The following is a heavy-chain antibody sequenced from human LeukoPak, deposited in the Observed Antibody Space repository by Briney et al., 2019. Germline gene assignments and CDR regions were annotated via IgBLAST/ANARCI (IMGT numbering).Heavy chain of an antibody. D-gene: IGHD2-2*01. Sequence: SETPSLTCAVYGGSFSGYYWSWIRQPPGKGLEWIGEINHGGSTNYNPSLKSRVTISVDTSKNQFSLKLSSVTAADTAVYYCASPARRGWVVVPAAIWGQGTLVTVSS. CDR1: GGSFSGYY. CDR2: INHGGST. J-gene: IGHJ4*02. CDR3: ASPARRGWVVVPAAI. V-gene: IGHV4-34*01.